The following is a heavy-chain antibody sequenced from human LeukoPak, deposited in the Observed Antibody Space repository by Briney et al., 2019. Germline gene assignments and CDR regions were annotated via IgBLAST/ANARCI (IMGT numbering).Heavy chain of an antibody. CDR3: ARGGYGSGRPEIYYFDY. J-gene: IGHJ4*02. Sequence: GGSLRLSCAASGFTFDDYGMSWVRHAPGKGLGLVCGVGWNGDVTAYRDSVKGRLTISRDNAKNSLCLQMNSLRAEDTAVYYCARGGYGSGRPEIYYFDYWGQGTLVTVSS. V-gene: IGHV3-20*04. D-gene: IGHD3-10*01. CDR2: VGWNGDVT. CDR1: GFTFDDYG.